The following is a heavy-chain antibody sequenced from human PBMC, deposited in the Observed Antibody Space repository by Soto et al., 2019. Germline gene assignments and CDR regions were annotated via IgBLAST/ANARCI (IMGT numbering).Heavy chain of an antibody. CDR1: GFTFSSYA. CDR3: AKLQYCSGGSCYVPFGAFDI. Sequence: GGSLRLSCAASGFTFSSYAMSWVRQAPGKGLEWVSAISGSGGSKYYADSVKGRFTISRDNSKNTLYLQMNSLRAEDTAVYYCAKLQYCSGGSCYVPFGAFDIWGQGTMVTVSS. V-gene: IGHV3-23*01. CDR2: ISGSGGSK. D-gene: IGHD2-15*01. J-gene: IGHJ3*02.